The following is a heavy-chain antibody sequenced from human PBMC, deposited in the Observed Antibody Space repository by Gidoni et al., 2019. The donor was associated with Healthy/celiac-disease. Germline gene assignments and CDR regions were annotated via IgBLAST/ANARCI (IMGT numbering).Heavy chain of an antibody. CDR1: GYSFTSYW. J-gene: IGHJ2*01. D-gene: IGHD5-18*01. V-gene: IGHV5-10-1*03. CDR3: ARLRYSYGQTGDSWYFDL. CDR2: IDPSDSDT. Sequence: EVQLVQSGAEVKKPGESLRISCKGSGYSFTSYWISWVRQMPGKGLEWMGRIDPSDSDTNYSPSFQGHVTISADKSISTAYLQWSSLKASDTAMYYCARLRYSYGQTGDSWYFDLWGRGTLVTVSS.